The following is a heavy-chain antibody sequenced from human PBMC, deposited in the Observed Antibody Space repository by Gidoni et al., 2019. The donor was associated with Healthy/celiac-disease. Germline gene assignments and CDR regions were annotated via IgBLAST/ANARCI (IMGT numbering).Heavy chain of an antibody. CDR3: ARDLGYSSGWYGVYFDY. D-gene: IGHD6-19*01. Sequence: QVQLVQSGAEVKKPGASVKASCQASGYTFTGYYMHWVRQAPGQGLEWMGWINPNSGGTNYAQKFQGRVTMTRDTSISTAYMELSRLRSDDTAVYYCARDLGYSSGWYGVYFDYWGQGTLVTVSS. V-gene: IGHV1-2*02. CDR1: GYTFTGYY. J-gene: IGHJ4*02. CDR2: INPNSGGT.